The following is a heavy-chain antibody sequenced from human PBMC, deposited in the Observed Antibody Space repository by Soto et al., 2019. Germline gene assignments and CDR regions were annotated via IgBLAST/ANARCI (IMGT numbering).Heavy chain of an antibody. CDR1: GFTFSSYG. CDR2: IWYDGSNK. J-gene: IGHJ4*02. V-gene: IGHV3-33*08. Sequence: GGSLRLSCAASGFTFSSYGMHWVRQAPGKGLEWVAVIWYDGSNKYYADSVKGRFTISRDNSKNTLYLQMNSLRAEDTAVYYCARGNVVVPAAISDYWGQGTLVTVSS. CDR3: ARGNVVVPAAISDY. D-gene: IGHD2-2*01.